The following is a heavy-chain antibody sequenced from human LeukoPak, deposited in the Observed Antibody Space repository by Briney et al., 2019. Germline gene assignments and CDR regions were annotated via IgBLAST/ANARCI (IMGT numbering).Heavy chain of an antibody. V-gene: IGHV4-59*12. CDR3: ARDLGYYDSSGFDY. Sequence: PSETLSLTCTVSGGSISSYYWSWIRQPPGKGLEWIGYIYYSGSTNYSPSLKSRVTISVDTSKNQFSLKLSSVTAADTAVYYCARDLGYYDSSGFDYWGQGTLVTVSS. CDR2: IYYSGST. J-gene: IGHJ4*02. CDR1: GGSISSYY. D-gene: IGHD3-22*01.